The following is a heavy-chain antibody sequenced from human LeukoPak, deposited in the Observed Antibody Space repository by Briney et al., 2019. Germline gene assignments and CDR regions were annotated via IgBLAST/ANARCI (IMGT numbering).Heavy chain of an antibody. V-gene: IGHV1-8*01. Sequence: GASVKVSCKASGYTFTSYDINWVRQATGQGLEWMGWMNPNSGNTGYAQKFQGRVTMTRNTSISTAYMELSSLRSEDTAVYYCARDGLNCSGGSCYSNWFDPWGQGTLVTVSS. CDR1: GYTFTSYD. CDR3: ARDGLNCSGGSCYSNWFDP. CDR2: MNPNSGNT. J-gene: IGHJ5*02. D-gene: IGHD2-15*01.